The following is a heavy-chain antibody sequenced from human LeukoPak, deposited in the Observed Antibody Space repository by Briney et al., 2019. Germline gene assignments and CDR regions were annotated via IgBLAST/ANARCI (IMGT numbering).Heavy chain of an antibody. J-gene: IGHJ6*02. CDR2: IYSGGST. CDR3: ARDPTVAVAVDYYYYGMDV. Sequence: GGSLRLSCAASGFTVSSNYMSWVRQAPGKGLERLSVIYSGGSTYYADSVKGRFTISRDNSKNTLYLRMNSLRAEDTAVYYCARDPTVAVAVDYYYYGMDVWGQGTTVTVSS. CDR1: GFTVSSNY. D-gene: IGHD6-19*01. V-gene: IGHV3-53*01.